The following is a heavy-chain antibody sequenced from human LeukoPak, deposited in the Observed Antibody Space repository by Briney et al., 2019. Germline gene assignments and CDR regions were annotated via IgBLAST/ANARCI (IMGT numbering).Heavy chain of an antibody. Sequence: PGGSLRLSCAASGFTFSNYAMSWVRQAPGKGLEWVSGISGSDVTTYYADSVKGRFTISRDNSKNTLYLQMNSLRAEDTAVYLCAKEYDFWSGRNDAFDIWGQGTMVTVSS. CDR1: GFTFSNYA. CDR2: ISGSDVTT. D-gene: IGHD3-3*01. CDR3: AKEYDFWSGRNDAFDI. V-gene: IGHV3-23*01. J-gene: IGHJ3*02.